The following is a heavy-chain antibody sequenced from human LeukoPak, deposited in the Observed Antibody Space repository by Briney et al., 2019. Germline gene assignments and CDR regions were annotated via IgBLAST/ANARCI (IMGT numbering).Heavy chain of an antibody. J-gene: IGHJ5*02. V-gene: IGHV4-34*01. CDR3: ARGLGGYSYRDKAAAGIRRRPLFGP. CDR2: INHSGST. CDR1: GGSFSGYY. D-gene: IGHD6-13*01. Sequence: SETLSLTCAVYGGSFSGYYWSWIRQPPGKGLEWIGEINHSGSTNYNPSLKSRVTISVDTSKNQFSLKLSSVTAADTAVYYCARGLGGYSYRDKAAAGIRRRPLFGPWGQGTLVTVSS.